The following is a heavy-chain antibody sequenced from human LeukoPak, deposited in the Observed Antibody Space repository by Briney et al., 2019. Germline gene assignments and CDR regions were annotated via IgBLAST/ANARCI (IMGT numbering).Heavy chain of an antibody. CDR1: GFTFTNYE. CDR2: ISNTGGTI. V-gene: IGHV3-48*03. CDR3: ARLGYCSGGSCYSLDS. J-gene: IGHJ4*02. Sequence: GGSLRLSCAASGFTFTNYEMIWVRQAPGKGLEWLSYISNTGGTIFYADSVRGRLTISRDNAKNSLFLQMDSLRGEDTAVYYCARLGYCSGGSCYSLDSWGQGTVVTVSS. D-gene: IGHD2-15*01.